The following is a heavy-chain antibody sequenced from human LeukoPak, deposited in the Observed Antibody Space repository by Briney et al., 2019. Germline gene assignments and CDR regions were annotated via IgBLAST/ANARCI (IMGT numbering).Heavy chain of an antibody. Sequence: GGSLRLSCAASGFTFDDYAMHWVRQAPGKGLEWVSGISWNSGSRGYADSVKGRFTISRDNAKNSLYLQMNSLRAEDTAVYYCARDLARVVVSALDVWGKGTTVTVSS. D-gene: IGHD3-22*01. CDR2: ISWNSGSR. V-gene: IGHV3-9*01. J-gene: IGHJ6*04. CDR3: ARDLARVVVSALDV. CDR1: GFTFDDYA.